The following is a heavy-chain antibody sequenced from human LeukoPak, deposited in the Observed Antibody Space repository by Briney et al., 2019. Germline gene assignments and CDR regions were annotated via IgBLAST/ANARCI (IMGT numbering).Heavy chain of an antibody. CDR2: IYNSGNT. CDR1: GGSISSGDYY. CDR3: ARGSRGTVVAAPSAFDI. V-gene: IGHV4-30-4*01. Sequence: SETLSLTCSVSGGSISSGDYYWSWIRQPPGKGPEWIGYIYNSGNTYYDPSLKSRVSISADTSENHFSLKLSSVSAADTAVYYCARGSRGTVVAAPSAFDIWGQGTMFTVSS. J-gene: IGHJ3*02. D-gene: IGHD3-16*01.